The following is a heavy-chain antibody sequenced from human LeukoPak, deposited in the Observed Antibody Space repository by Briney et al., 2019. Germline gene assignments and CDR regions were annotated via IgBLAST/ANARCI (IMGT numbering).Heavy chain of an antibody. CDR2: IKQDGSLN. Sequence: GGSLRLSCEASGFTFSDYWMTWVRQAPGKGLEWVANIKQDGSLNFYLDSVKGRFTISRDNSKNTLYLQMNSLRAEDTAVYYCAKDPYYYDSSDYLRDVRGYFDLWGRGTLVTVSS. J-gene: IGHJ2*01. CDR3: AKDPYYYDSSDYLRDVRGYFDL. D-gene: IGHD3-22*01. CDR1: GFTFSDYW. V-gene: IGHV3-7*01.